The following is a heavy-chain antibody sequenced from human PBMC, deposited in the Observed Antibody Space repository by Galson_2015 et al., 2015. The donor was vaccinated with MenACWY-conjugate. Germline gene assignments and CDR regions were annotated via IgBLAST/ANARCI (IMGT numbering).Heavy chain of an antibody. CDR2: IKQDGSDK. Sequence: SLRLSCAASGFTLSSYWMSWARQAPGKGLEWVASIKQDGSDKEYLDSVKGRFTIPRDNARNSLYLQMNSLRAEDTAIYYCARGPRGQLPGVDFDYWGQGTLVTVSS. J-gene: IGHJ4*02. CDR1: GFTLSSYW. CDR3: ARGPRGQLPGVDFDY. V-gene: IGHV3-7*03. D-gene: IGHD1-26*01.